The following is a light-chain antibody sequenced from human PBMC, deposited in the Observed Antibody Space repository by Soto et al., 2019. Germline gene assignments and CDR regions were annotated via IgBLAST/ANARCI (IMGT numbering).Light chain of an antibody. V-gene: IGKV1-5*01. CDR3: QQYHSYWT. CDR2: DAS. CDR1: QNIRSR. Sequence: DFQMTQSPSTLSASVGDRVNITCRASQNIRSRLAWFQPKPGKAPQLLIYDASSLESGVPQRLSGSGSGTEFTLAIRSLQTDDFSTYYCQQYHSYWTFGQGTKVDI. J-gene: IGKJ1*01.